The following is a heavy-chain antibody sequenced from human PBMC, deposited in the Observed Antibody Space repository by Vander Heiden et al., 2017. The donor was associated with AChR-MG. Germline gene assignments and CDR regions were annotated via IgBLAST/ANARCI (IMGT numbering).Heavy chain of an antibody. V-gene: IGHV3-9*01. CDR1: GFTFADYA. D-gene: IGHD1-26*01. Sequence: EVQLVESGGGLVQPGRSLKLSCAASGFTFADYAMHWVRQAPGKGLEWVSGISWNSGSIGYADSVKGRFTISRDNAKNSLYLQMNSLRAEDTALYYCAKDWERSGSPYYYYGMDVWGQGTTVTVS. CDR2: ISWNSGSI. CDR3: AKDWERSGSPYYYYGMDV. J-gene: IGHJ6*02.